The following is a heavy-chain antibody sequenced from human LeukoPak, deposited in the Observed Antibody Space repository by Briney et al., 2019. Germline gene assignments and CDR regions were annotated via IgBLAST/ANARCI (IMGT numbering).Heavy chain of an antibody. CDR3: AKDPLAYDYGDYYFDY. Sequence: GGSLRLSCAASGFTFSSYSMNWVRQAPGKGLEWVSYISSSSSTIYYADSVKGRFTISRDNAKNSLYLQMNSLRAEDTAVYYCAKDPLAYDYGDYYFDYWGQGTLVTVSS. V-gene: IGHV3-48*01. J-gene: IGHJ4*02. CDR1: GFTFSSYS. CDR2: ISSSSSTI. D-gene: IGHD4-17*01.